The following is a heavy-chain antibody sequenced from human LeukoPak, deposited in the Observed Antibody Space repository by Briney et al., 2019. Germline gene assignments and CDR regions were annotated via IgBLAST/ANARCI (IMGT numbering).Heavy chain of an antibody. V-gene: IGHV4-59*01. CDR1: GGSISSYY. D-gene: IGHD6-19*01. J-gene: IGHJ3*02. Sequence: NPSETLSLTCTVSGGSISSYYWSWIRQPPGKGLEWIGYIYYSGSTNYNPSLKSRVTISVDTSKNQFSLKLSSVTAADTAVYYCARSVGCSSGRDAFDIWGQGTMVTVSS. CDR3: ARSVGCSSGRDAFDI. CDR2: IYYSGST.